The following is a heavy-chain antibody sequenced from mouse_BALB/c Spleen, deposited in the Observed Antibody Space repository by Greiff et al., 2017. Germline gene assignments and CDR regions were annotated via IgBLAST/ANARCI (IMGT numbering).Heavy chain of an antibody. V-gene: IGHV5-9-3*01. CDR1: GFTFSSYA. J-gene: IGHJ4*01. D-gene: IGHD4-1*01. CDR3: ARQKLGYYAMDY. CDR2: ISSGGSYT. Sequence: DVMLVESGGGLVKPGGSLKLSCAASGFTFSSYAMSWVRQTPEKRLEWVATISSGGSYTYYPDSVKGRFTISRDNAKNTLYLQMSSLRSEDTAMYYCARQKLGYYAMDYWGQGTSVTVSS.